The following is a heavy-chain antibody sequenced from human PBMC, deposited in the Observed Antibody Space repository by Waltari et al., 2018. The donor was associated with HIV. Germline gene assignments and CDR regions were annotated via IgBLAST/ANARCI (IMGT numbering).Heavy chain of an antibody. D-gene: IGHD3-9*01. Sequence: EVQLVESGGGLVQPGRSLRLSCAASGFTFDDYAMHWVRQAPGKGLEWVSGISWNSGSIGYADSVKGRFTISRDNAKNSLYLQMNSLRAEDTALYYCAKDKDFDWLLPFDYWGQGTLVTVSS. CDR2: ISWNSGSI. CDR3: AKDKDFDWLLPFDY. CDR1: GFTFDDYA. J-gene: IGHJ4*02. V-gene: IGHV3-9*01.